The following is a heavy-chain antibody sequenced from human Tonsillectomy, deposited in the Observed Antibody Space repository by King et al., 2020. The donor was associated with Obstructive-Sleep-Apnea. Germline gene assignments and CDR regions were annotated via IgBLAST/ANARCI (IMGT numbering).Heavy chain of an antibody. D-gene: IGHD5-24*01. J-gene: IGHJ6*02. Sequence: QLVQSGAEVKKPGSSVKVSCKASGGTFSSYAISWVRQAPGQGLEWMGRIIPILGIANYAQKFQGRVTITADKSTSTAYMELSSLRSEDTAVYYCARVPIETPFQVPGMDVWGQGTTVTVSS. CDR2: IIPILGIA. CDR1: GGTFSSYA. CDR3: ARVPIETPFQVPGMDV. V-gene: IGHV1-69*09.